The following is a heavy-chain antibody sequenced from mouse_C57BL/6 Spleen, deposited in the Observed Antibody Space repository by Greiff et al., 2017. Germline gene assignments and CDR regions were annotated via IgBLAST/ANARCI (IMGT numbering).Heavy chain of an antibody. J-gene: IGHJ1*03. CDR1: GFSLTRSA. V-gene: IGHV2-9-1*01. CDR2: IWTGGGT. CDR3: SRNRGLRLDWCFDV. D-gene: IGHD2-2*01. Sequence: VKLVESGPGLVAPSQRLSIPCTVSGFSLTRSALSWVRQPPGKGLEWLGVIWTGGGTNSNSALKSRLSISKDHSKSQVFLKMNSLQTDNTARYYCSRNRGLRLDWCFDVWGTGTTVTVSS.